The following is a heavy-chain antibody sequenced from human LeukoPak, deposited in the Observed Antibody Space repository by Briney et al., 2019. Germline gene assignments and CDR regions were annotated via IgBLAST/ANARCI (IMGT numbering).Heavy chain of an antibody. Sequence: PGGSLRLSCAASGFTFSSYSMNWVRQAPGKGLEWVSYISSSSSTIYYADPVKGRFTISRDNAKNSLYLQMNSLRAEDTAVYYCARDGYYYDSSGYHRGMDVWGKGTTVTISS. V-gene: IGHV3-48*01. CDR3: ARDGYYYDSSGYHRGMDV. J-gene: IGHJ6*03. CDR1: GFTFSSYS. CDR2: ISSSSSTI. D-gene: IGHD3-22*01.